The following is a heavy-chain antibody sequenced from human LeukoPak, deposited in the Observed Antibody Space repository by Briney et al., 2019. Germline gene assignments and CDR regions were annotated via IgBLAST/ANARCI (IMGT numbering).Heavy chain of an antibody. Sequence: GASVKVSCKASGGTFSSYAISWVRQAPGQGLEWMGGIIPIFGTANYARKFQGRVTITADESTSTAYMELSSLRSEDTAVYYCARGCSSTSCYAFYGMDVWGKGTTVTVSS. CDR1: GGTFSSYA. CDR3: ARGCSSTSCYAFYGMDV. CDR2: IIPIFGTA. D-gene: IGHD2-2*01. V-gene: IGHV1-69*01. J-gene: IGHJ6*04.